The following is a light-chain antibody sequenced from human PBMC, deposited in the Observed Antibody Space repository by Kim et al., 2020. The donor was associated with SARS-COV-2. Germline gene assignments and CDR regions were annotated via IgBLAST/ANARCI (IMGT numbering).Light chain of an antibody. Sequence: ASVKLTCTLSSRRISYPSDWHQLQPGKGARCLMKVNPDGSHNKGDGIPDRFSGTSSGTERYLTISSHQSEDEADYYCQTWGTGIQVFGGGTQLTVL. J-gene: IGLJ3*02. CDR2: VNPDGSH. CDR3: QTWGTGIQV. V-gene: IGLV4-69*01. CDR1: SRRISYP.